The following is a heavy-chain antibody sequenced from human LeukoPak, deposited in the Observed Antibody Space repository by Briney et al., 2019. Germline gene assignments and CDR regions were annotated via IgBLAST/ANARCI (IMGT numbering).Heavy chain of an antibody. V-gene: IGHV4-59*01. J-gene: IGHJ6*02. CDR3: ARETWSGYSGAYGMDA. Sequence: SETLSLTCTVSGVSISSYYWSWIRQPPGKGLEWIGYIYYSGSTNYNPSLKRRVTISVDTSKNQFSLKLSSVTAADTAVYYCARETWSGYSGAYGMDAWGQGTTVTVSS. CDR1: GVSISSYY. D-gene: IGHD3-3*01. CDR2: IYYSGST.